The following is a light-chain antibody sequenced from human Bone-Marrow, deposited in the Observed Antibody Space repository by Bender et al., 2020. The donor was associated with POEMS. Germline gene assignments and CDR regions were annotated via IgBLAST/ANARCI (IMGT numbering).Light chain of an antibody. V-gene: IGLV2-14*03. CDR2: DVT. Sequence: HSALTQPASVSGSPGQSITISCTGGSGDIGDYNYVSWYQQHPGEAPKLVIYDVTNRPSGVSDRFSGSKSGNTASLTISGLQADDEADYYCSSFSATSPYVFGPGTRVSVL. J-gene: IGLJ1*01. CDR1: SGDIGDYNY. CDR3: SSFSATSPYV.